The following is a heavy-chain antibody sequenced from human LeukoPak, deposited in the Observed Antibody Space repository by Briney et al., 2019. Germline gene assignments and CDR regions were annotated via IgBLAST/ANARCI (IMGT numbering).Heavy chain of an antibody. CDR3: AREPVPYCSSTSCYLSYYYGMDV. CDR1: GYTFTGYY. CDR2: INPNRGGT. Sequence: ASVKVSCKASGYTFTGYYMHWVRQAPGQGLEWMGWINPNRGGTNYAQKFQGRVTMTRDTSISTAYMELSRLRSDDTAVYYCAREPVPYCSSTSCYLSYYYGMDVWGQGTTVTVSS. V-gene: IGHV1-2*02. D-gene: IGHD2-2*01. J-gene: IGHJ6*02.